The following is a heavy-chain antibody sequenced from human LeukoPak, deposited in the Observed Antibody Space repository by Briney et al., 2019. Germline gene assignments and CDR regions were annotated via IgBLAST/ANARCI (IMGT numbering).Heavy chain of an antibody. J-gene: IGHJ4*02. CDR2: ISSSSSYI. CDR3: ATLKCLYDSSGYYHPPDDY. CDR1: GFTFSSYS. D-gene: IGHD3-22*01. Sequence: AGGSLRLSCAASGFTFSSYSMNWVRQAPGKGLEWVSSISSSSSYIYYADSVKGRFTISRDNAKNSLYLQMNSLRAEDTAVYYCATLKCLYDSSGYYHPPDDYWGQGTLVTVSS. V-gene: IGHV3-21*01.